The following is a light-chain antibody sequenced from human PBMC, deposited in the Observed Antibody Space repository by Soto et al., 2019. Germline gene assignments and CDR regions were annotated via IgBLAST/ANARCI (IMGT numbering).Light chain of an antibody. Sequence: QSVLTQPASVSGSPGQSITISCTGTSSDVGGYNYLSWYQQHPGKAPRVMIYEVTNRPSGVSNRFSGSKSGNTASLTISGLQAEDEADYFCSSYTTSGTPVFGGGTKLPVL. J-gene: IGLJ3*02. V-gene: IGLV2-14*01. CDR1: SSDVGGYNY. CDR3: SSYTTSGTPV. CDR2: EVT.